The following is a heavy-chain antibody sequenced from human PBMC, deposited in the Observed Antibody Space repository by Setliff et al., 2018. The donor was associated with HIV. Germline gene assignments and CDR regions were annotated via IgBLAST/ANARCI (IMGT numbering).Heavy chain of an antibody. CDR3: ANEGAAGDDAFDI. Sequence: GGSLSLSCAASGFTFSSYGMHWVRQAPGKGLEWVAVIWYDGSNKYYADSVKGRFTISRDNSKNTLYLQMNSMRAEDTAVYYCANEGAAGDDAFDIWGQGTMVTVSS. CDR2: IWYDGSNK. J-gene: IGHJ3*02. CDR1: GFTFSSYG. D-gene: IGHD6-13*01. V-gene: IGHV3-30*02.